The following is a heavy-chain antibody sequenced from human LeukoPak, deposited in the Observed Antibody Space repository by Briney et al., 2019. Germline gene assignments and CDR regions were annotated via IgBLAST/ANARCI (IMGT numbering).Heavy chain of an antibody. J-gene: IGHJ4*02. Sequence: GGSLRLSCAASGFTFSSYSMNWVRQAPEKGLELVSSISRSSSYIYYADSVKGRFTISRDNAKNSLYLQMNSLRAEDTAVYYCARSLMAGSSTSCYDYWGQGTLVTVSS. CDR3: ARSLMAGSSTSCYDY. V-gene: IGHV3-21*01. CDR1: GFTFSSYS. CDR2: ISRSSSYI. D-gene: IGHD2-2*01.